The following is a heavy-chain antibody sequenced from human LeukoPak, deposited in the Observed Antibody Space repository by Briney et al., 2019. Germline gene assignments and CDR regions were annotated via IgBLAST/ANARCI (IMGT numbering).Heavy chain of an antibody. CDR3: GYTNNFYH. CDR2: IKHDRSEE. Sequence: PGGSLRLSCVASGLSISGQWMNWVRQAPGQGLEWVANIKHDRSEEYYVDSVKGRLTISRDDGRNSVSLQMNSVRAEDTAVYYCGYTNNFYHWGQGTLVVVSS. V-gene: IGHV3-7*01. D-gene: IGHD3-16*02. CDR1: GLSISGQW. J-gene: IGHJ4*02.